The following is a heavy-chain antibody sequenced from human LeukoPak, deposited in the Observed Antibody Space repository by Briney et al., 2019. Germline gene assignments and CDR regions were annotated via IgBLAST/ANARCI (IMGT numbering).Heavy chain of an antibody. D-gene: IGHD1-7*01. CDR3: ARAGYNWNYDWFDP. Sequence: GASVKVSCKASGGTFSSYAISWVPQAPGQGLEWMGRIIPILGIANYAQKFQGRVTITADKSTGTAYMELSSLRSEDTAVYYCARAGYNWNYDWFDPWGQGTLVTVSS. CDR1: GGTFSSYA. J-gene: IGHJ5*02. V-gene: IGHV1-69*04. CDR2: IIPILGIA.